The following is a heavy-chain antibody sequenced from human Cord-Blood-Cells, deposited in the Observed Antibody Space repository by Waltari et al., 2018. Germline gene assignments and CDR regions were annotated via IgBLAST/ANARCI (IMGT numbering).Heavy chain of an antibody. CDR2: INHSGST. D-gene: IGHD6-19*01. J-gene: IGHJ2*01. CDR1: GGSFSGYY. V-gene: IGHV4-34*01. CDR3: ARGLAGPSYWYFDL. Sequence: QVQLQQWGAGLLKPSETLSLTCAVYGGSFSGYYWSWIRQPPGKGLEWIGEINHSGSTNCNPSLKGRVTISVDTSKNQFSLKLSSVTAADTAVYYCARGLAGPSYWYFDLWGRGTLVTVAS.